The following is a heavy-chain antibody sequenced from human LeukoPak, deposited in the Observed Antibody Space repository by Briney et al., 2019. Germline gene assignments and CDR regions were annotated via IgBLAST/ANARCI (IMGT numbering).Heavy chain of an antibody. CDR3: ARTRTTVTYYFDY. Sequence: GGSLRLSCAASGFTFSNYMSWVRQAPGKGLEWVANINQDGSEKYYVDSVKGRFTISRDNAKNSLYLQMNSLRAEDTAVYYCARTRTTVTYYFDYWGQGTLVTVSS. CDR1: GFTFSNY. CDR2: INQDGSEK. J-gene: IGHJ4*02. V-gene: IGHV3-7*01. D-gene: IGHD4-17*01.